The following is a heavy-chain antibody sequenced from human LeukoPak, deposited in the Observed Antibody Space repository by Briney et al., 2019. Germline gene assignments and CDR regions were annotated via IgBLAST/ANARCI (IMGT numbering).Heavy chain of an antibody. Sequence: PGGSLRLSCAASGLTFTTYGLHWVRQAPGKGLEWVAAIASNGGSEYYADSEKGRFTISRDNSKNTLFLQMNSLRPDDTAVYYCALPLRDGDFYFDYWGQGALVTVSS. V-gene: IGHV3-30*03. J-gene: IGHJ4*02. D-gene: IGHD4-17*01. CDR2: IASNGGSE. CDR1: GLTFTTYG. CDR3: ALPLRDGDFYFDY.